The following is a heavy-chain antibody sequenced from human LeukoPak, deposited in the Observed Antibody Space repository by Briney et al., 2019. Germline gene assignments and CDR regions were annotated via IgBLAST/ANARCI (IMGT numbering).Heavy chain of an antibody. V-gene: IGHV3-7*01. CDR1: GFTFSSYW. CDR3: VTVFSLVIAPVYYFDY. J-gene: IGHJ4*02. CDR2: IKQDGSEK. D-gene: IGHD2-21*01. Sequence: GGSLRLSCAASGFTFSSYWMSWVRQAPGKGLEWVANIKQDGSEKYYVDSVKGRFTISRDNAKNSLYLQMNSLRAEDTAVYYCVTVFSLVIAPVYYFDYWGQGTLVTVSS.